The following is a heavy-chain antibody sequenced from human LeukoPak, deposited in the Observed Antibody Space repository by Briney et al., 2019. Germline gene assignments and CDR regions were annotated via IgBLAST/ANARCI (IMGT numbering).Heavy chain of an antibody. V-gene: IGHV1-18*01. Sequence: ASVKVSCKASDYTVTTYGISWVRQAPGQRLEWMGWMSAYNGKTNYAQKLQSRVAMTTDTSTTTACMALRSLRSDHPPVYYFAEVGDILTGYYRTRATNWFAPWGQGTLVTV. J-gene: IGHJ5*02. D-gene: IGHD3-9*01. CDR3: AEVGDILTGYYRTRATNWFAP. CDR2: MSAYNGKT. CDR1: DYTVTTYG.